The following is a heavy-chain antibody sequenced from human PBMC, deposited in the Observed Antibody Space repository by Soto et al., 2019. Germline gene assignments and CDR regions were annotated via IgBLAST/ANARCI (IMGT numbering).Heavy chain of an antibody. CDR3: AKDYRTIAADY. J-gene: IGHJ4*02. V-gene: IGHV3-30-3*01. CDR1: GFTFSSYA. CDR2: ISYDGSNR. Sequence: VQLVESGGGVVQPGRSLRLSCAASGFTFSSYAMHWVSQAPGKGLEWVAVISYDGSNRYYADSVKGRFTISRDNSKNTLYLQMNSLRGEDTAVYYCAKDYRTIAADYWGQGTLVTVSS. D-gene: IGHD2-15*01.